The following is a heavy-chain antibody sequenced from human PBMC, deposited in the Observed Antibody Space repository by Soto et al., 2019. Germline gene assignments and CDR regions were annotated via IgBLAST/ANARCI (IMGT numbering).Heavy chain of an antibody. J-gene: IGHJ6*02. V-gene: IGHV1-46*01. CDR2: IYPRGGST. CDR3: ARVGYSSTGTTLHSHGLDV. D-gene: IGHD3-22*01. Sequence: ASVKVSCKTSGYNFTSHYIHWVRQAPGQRLESMGIIYPRGGSTIYAQKFQGKVTMTRDTSTHTLYMELSSLRSEDTAIYYCARVGYSSTGTTLHSHGLDVWGQGTTVTVSS. CDR1: GYNFTSHY.